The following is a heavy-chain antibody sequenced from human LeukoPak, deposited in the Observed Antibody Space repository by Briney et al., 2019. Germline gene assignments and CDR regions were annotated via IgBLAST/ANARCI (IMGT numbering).Heavy chain of an antibody. V-gene: IGHV3-23*01. CDR2: ISGSGGST. J-gene: IGHJ6*02. CDR1: GFTFSSYS. Sequence: GGSLRLSCAASGFTFSSYSMNWVRQAPGKGLEWVSAISGSGGSTYYADSVKGRFTISRDNSKNTLYLQMNSLRAEDTAVYYCAKFLTMRDYYGMDVWGQGTTVTVSS. D-gene: IGHD4/OR15-4a*01. CDR3: AKFLTMRDYYGMDV.